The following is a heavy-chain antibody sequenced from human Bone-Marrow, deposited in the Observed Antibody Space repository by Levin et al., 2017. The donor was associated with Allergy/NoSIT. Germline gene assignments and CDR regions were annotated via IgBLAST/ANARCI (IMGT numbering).Heavy chain of an antibody. D-gene: IGHD3-3*01. Sequence: GGSLRLSCAASGFTFSSYWMHWVRQAPGKGLVWVSRINSDGSSTSYADSVKGRFTISRDNAKNTLYLQMNSLRAEDTAVYYCAREGRSGYTNWFDPWGQGTLVTVSS. J-gene: IGHJ5*02. CDR3: AREGRSGYTNWFDP. CDR2: INSDGSST. CDR1: GFTFSSYW. V-gene: IGHV3-74*01.